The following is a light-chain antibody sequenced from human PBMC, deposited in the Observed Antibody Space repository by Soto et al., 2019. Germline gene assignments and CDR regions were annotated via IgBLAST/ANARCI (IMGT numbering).Light chain of an antibody. V-gene: IGKV3-15*01. CDR1: QSVSSN. CDR2: GAS. J-gene: IGKJ2*01. CDR3: QQYNNWPPYT. Sequence: EIVMTQSPATLSVATGESATLSCRASQSVSSNLAWYQQKPGQAPRLLIYGASNRATGIPARFSGSGSGTEFTLTISSLQSEDFAVYYCQQYNNWPPYTFGQGTKLEIK.